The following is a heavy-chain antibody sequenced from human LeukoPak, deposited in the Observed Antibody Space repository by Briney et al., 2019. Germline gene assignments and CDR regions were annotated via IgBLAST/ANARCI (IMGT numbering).Heavy chain of an antibody. CDR1: GFTVSSNY. V-gene: IGHV3-53*01. CDR2: IYSGERT. J-gene: IGHJ4*02. D-gene: IGHD1-1*01. Sequence: GGSLRLSCVASGFTVSSNYMSWVRQAPGKGLEWVSIIYSGERTYYADSVKGRFIISRDKSKNTVYLHMNSLRAEGTGMYYCARDNSGSIDYWGQGTLVTVSS. CDR3: ARDNSGSIDY.